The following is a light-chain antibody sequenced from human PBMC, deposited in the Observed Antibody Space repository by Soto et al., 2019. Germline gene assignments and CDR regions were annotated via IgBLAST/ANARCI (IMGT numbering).Light chain of an antibody. Sequence: DIVMTQTPLSLSVTPGQPASISCRSNQSLVHSDGIAYFSWFQQRPGRSPRRLIYKVSNRDSGVPDRFSGSGSGTDFTLKISRVEIEDVAIYYCMLGSHWPGTFGQGTKV. CDR2: KVS. V-gene: IGKV2-30*02. CDR3: MLGSHWPGT. CDR1: QSLVHSDGIAY. J-gene: IGKJ1*01.